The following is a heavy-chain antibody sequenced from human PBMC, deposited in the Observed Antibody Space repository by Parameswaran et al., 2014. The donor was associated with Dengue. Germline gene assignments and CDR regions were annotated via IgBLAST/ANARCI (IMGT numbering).Heavy chain of an antibody. CDR2: IYYSGST. Sequence: WIRQPPGKGLEWIGSIYYSGSTYYNPSLKSRVTISVDTSKNQFSLKLSSVTAADTAVYYCARPLYYGSGLEFDPWGRGTLVTVSS. V-gene: IGHV4-39*01. J-gene: IGHJ5*02. CDR3: ARPLYYGSGLEFDP. D-gene: IGHD3-10*01.